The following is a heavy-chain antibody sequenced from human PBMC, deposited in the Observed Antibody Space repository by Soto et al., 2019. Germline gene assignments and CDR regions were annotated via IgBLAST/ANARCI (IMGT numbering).Heavy chain of an antibody. D-gene: IGHD3-10*01. J-gene: IGHJ4*02. CDR2: IYYSGST. CDR3: ASMVVRGPVDY. CDR1: GGSISSGGYY. V-gene: IGHV4-31*03. Sequence: PSETLSLTCTVSGGSISSGGYYWSWIRQHPGKGLEWIGYIYYSGSTYYNPSLKSRVTISVDTSKNQFSLKLSSVTAADTAVYYCASMVVRGPVDYWGQGTLVTVS.